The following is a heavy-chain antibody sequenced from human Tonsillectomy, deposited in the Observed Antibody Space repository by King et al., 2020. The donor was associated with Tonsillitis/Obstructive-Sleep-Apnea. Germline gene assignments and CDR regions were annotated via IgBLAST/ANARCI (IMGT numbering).Heavy chain of an antibody. CDR1: GYTFTGYY. Sequence: VQLVQSGAEVKKPGASVKVSCKASGYTFTGYYMHWVRQAPGQGLEWMGWINPNSGGTNYAQKFQGRVTMTRDTSISTAYMELSRLRSDDTAVYYCARGGMYYYDSSVYLHFDYLGQGTLVTVSS. D-gene: IGHD3-22*01. V-gene: IGHV1-2*02. J-gene: IGHJ4*02. CDR2: INPNSGGT. CDR3: ARGGMYYYDSSVYLHFDY.